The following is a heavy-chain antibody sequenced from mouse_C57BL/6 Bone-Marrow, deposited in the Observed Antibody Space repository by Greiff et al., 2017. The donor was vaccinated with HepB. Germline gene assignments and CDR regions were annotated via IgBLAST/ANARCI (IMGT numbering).Heavy chain of an antibody. CDR3: ANYYGSSYGGFAY. D-gene: IGHD1-1*01. CDR1: GYTFTSYG. V-gene: IGHV1-81*01. CDR2: IYPRSGNT. Sequence: SGAELARPGASVKLSCKASGYTFTSYGISWVKQRTGQGLEWIGEIYPRSGNTYYNEKFKGKATLTADKSSSTAYMALRSLTSEDSAVYFCANYYGSSYGGFAYWGQGTLVTVSA. J-gene: IGHJ3*01.